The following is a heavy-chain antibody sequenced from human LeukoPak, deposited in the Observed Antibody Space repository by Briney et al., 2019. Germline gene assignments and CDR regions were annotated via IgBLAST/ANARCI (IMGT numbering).Heavy chain of an antibody. CDR2: INPNSGGT. D-gene: IGHD6-19*01. V-gene: IGHV1-2*02. J-gene: IGHJ5*02. CDR3: ARGSSGWFAWFDP. CDR1: GYTFTGYY. Sequence: ASVTVSCKASGYTFTGYYMHWVRQAPGQGLEWMGWINPNSGGTNYAQKFQGRVTMTRDTSISTAYMELSRLRSDDTAVYYCARGSSGWFAWFDPWSQGTLVTVSS.